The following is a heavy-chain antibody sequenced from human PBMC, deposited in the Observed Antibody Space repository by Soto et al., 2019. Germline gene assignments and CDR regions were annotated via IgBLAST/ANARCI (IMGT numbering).Heavy chain of an antibody. CDR1: GGTFSSYA. D-gene: IGHD3-22*01. J-gene: IGHJ4*02. CDR2: IIPIFGTA. V-gene: IGHV1-69*13. Sequence: ASVKVSCKASGGTFSSYAISWVRQAPGQGLEWMGGIIPIFGTANYAQKFQGRVTITADESTSTAYMELSSLRSEDTAVYYCARDLSDFDSSGYYPSPTVYRGQRTLVTVSS. CDR3: ARDLSDFDSSGYYPSPTVY.